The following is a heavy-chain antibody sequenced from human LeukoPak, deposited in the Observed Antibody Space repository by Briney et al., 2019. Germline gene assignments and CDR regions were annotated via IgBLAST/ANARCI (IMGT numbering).Heavy chain of an antibody. CDR2: ISHGGGKE. Sequence: GGSLRLSCAASGFPFHDHDMYWVRRTPGKGLEWVALISHGGGKEHYAESVKGRFTISRDNSRNTVYLQMSSLRSDDTAIYYCAKTLDGFWPQFDFWGQGTLLTVSS. D-gene: IGHD5-24*01. V-gene: IGHV3-30*18. J-gene: IGHJ4*02. CDR1: GFPFHDHD. CDR3: AKTLDGFWPQFDF.